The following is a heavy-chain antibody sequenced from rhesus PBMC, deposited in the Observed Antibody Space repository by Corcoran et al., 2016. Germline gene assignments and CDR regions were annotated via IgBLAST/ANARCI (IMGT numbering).Heavy chain of an antibody. D-gene: IGHD5-36*01. Sequence: QVQLQESGPGLVKPSETLSLTCAASGGSISDSYYWNWIRHPPGKGLEWIGNIYGSSWSTYYNPSLKSRVTISKDTSKNQFSLNLSSVTAADTAVYYCARHNIATVQYYFAYWGQGVLVTVSS. V-gene: IGHV4S7*01. CDR1: GGSISDSYY. J-gene: IGHJ4*01. CDR3: ARHNIATVQYYFAY. CDR2: IYGSSWST.